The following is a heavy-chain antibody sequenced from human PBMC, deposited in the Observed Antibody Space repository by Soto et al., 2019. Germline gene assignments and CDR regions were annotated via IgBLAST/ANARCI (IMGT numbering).Heavy chain of an antibody. CDR1: GFTFSSYS. Sequence: GGSLRLSCAASGFTFSSYSMNWVRQAPGKGLEWVSAISGSGGSTYYADSVKGRFTISRDNSKNTLYLQMNSLRAEDTAVYYCAKVMTTVTNYYYYGMDVWGQGTTVTVSS. D-gene: IGHD4-4*01. CDR2: ISGSGGST. CDR3: AKVMTTVTNYYYYGMDV. J-gene: IGHJ6*02. V-gene: IGHV3-23*01.